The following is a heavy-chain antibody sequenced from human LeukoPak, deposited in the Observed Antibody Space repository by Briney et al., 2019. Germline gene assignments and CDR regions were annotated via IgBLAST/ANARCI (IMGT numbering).Heavy chain of an antibody. V-gene: IGHV3-21*01. J-gene: IGHJ4*02. CDR3: ARDVDYYDSSGLIDY. CDR1: GFTISSYS. CDR2: ISSSSSYI. D-gene: IGHD3-22*01. Sequence: GGSLRLSCAASGFTISSYSMNWVRQAPGKGLEWVSSISSSSSYIYYADSVKGRFPISRDNAKNSLYLQMNSLRAEDTAVYYCARDVDYYDSSGLIDYWGQGTLVTVSS.